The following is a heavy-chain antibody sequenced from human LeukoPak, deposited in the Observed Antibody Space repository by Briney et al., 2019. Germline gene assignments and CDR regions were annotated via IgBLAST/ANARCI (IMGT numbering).Heavy chain of an antibody. CDR3: ARDLTDYYELDY. V-gene: IGHV4-4*07. CDR1: GGSISSYY. CDR2: IYTSGST. J-gene: IGHJ4*02. D-gene: IGHD3-22*01. Sequence: SETLSLTCTVSGGSISSYYWSWIRQPAGKGLEWIVRIYTSGSTNYNPSLKSRVTMSVDTSKSQFSLKLSSVTAADTAVYYCARDLTDYYELDYWGQGTLVTVSS.